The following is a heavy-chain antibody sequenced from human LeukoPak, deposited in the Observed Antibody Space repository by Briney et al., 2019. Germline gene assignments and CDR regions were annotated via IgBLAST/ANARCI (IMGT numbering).Heavy chain of an antibody. D-gene: IGHD6-13*01. V-gene: IGHV4-61*01. CDR3: ARLEYSSSWKPPSTFDY. CDR2: IYYSGST. CDR1: GGSVSSGSYY. J-gene: IGHJ4*02. Sequence: PSETLSLTCTVSGGSVSSGSYYWSWIRQPPGKGLEWIGYIYYSGSTNYNPSLKSQVTISVDTSKNQFSLKLSSVTAADTAVYYCARLEYSSSWKPPSTFDYWGQGTLVTVSS.